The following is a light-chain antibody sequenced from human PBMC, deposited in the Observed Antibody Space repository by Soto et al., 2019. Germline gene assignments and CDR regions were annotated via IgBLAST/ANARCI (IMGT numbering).Light chain of an antibody. CDR3: QQRSNWPTT. Sequence: EIVLTQSPATLSLSPGERATLSCRASQSVSSYLAWYQQKPGQAPRLLIYDASTRATGIPARFSGSGSGTDFTLTISSLEPEDCAVYYCQQRSNWPTTFGQGTKVEIK. V-gene: IGKV3-11*01. CDR2: DAS. CDR1: QSVSSY. J-gene: IGKJ1*01.